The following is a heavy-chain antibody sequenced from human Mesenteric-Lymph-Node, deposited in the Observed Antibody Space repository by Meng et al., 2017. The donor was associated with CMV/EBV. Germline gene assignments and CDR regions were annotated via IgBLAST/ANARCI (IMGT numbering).Heavy chain of an antibody. CDR2: VPYDGSNE. CDR3: AKDSTWQADYFDY. J-gene: IGHJ4*02. CDR1: GFTFSSYA. Sequence: GGSLRLSCAASGFTFSSYAMHWVRQAPGKGLEWVAFVPYDGSNEYYADSVKGRFTISRDNSRNTLYLQMNSLRPGDTALYYCAKDSTWQADYFDYWGQGTLVTVSS. D-gene: IGHD2/OR15-2a*01. V-gene: IGHV3-30*02.